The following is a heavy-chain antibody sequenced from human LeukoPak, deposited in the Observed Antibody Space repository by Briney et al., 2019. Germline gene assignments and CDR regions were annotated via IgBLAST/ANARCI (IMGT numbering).Heavy chain of an antibody. V-gene: IGHV1-69*04. CDR1: GGTFSSYT. J-gene: IGHJ5*02. CDR3: ARDRRDVVVVAATKWFDP. Sequence: SVKVSCKASGGTFSSYTISWVRQAPGQGLEWRGRIIPILGIANYAQKFQGRVTITADKSTSTAYMELSSLRSEDTAVYYCARDRRDVVVVAATKWFDPWGQGTLVTVSS. D-gene: IGHD2-15*01. CDR2: IIPILGIA.